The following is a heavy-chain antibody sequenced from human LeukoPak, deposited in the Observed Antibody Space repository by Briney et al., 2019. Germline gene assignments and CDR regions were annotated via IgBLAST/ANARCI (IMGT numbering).Heavy chain of an antibody. CDR1: GGSFSGYY. CDR2: INHSGST. J-gene: IGHJ4*02. Sequence: KPSETLSLTCAVYGGSFSGYYWSWIRQPPVKGLEWIGEINHSGSTNYNPSLKSRVTISVDTSKNQFSLKLSSVTAADTAVYYCARLSGEDAYNGPFDYWGQGTLVTVSS. CDR3: ARLSGEDAYNGPFDY. D-gene: IGHD5-24*01. V-gene: IGHV4-34*01.